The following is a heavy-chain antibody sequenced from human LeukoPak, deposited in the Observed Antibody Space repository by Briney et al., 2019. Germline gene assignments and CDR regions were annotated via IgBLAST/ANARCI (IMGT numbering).Heavy chain of an antibody. J-gene: IGHJ4*02. CDR3: ARVGPRTWGNSSGRLRKYFDY. V-gene: IGHV3-66*02. D-gene: IGHD6-19*01. Sequence: PAGSLRLSCAASGFTVSSNHMSWVRQAPGKGLEWVSVIYSGGSTYYADSVKGRFTISRDNSKNTLYLQMNSLSAEDTAVYYCARVGPRTWGNSSGRLRKYFDYWGQGALVTVSS. CDR1: GFTVSSNH. CDR2: IYSGGST.